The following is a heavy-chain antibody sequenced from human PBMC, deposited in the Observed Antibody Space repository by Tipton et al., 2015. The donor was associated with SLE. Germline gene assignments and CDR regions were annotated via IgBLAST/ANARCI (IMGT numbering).Heavy chain of an antibody. CDR1: GYTFTSYD. CDR2: MNPNSGNT. D-gene: IGHD3-22*01. J-gene: IGHJ4*02. CDR3: ARGKWPDYYDSSWNY. V-gene: IGHV1-8*01. Sequence: QSGPEVKKPGASVKVSCKASGYTFTSYDINWVRQATGQGLEWMGWMNPNSGNTGYAQKFQGRVTMTRNTSISTAYMELSSLRSEDTAVYYCARGKWPDYYDSSWNYWGQGTLVTVSS.